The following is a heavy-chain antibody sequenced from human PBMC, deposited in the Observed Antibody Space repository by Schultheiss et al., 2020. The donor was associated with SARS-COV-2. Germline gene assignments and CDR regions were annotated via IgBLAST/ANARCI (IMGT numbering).Heavy chain of an antibody. CDR2: ISGSGGST. V-gene: IGHV3-23*01. CDR1: GFTVSSNY. CDR3: AKDDVLASYYYYGMDV. Sequence: GGSLRLSCAASGFTVSSNYMSWVRQAPGKGLEWVSAISGSGGSTYYADSVKGRFTISRDNSKNTLYLQMNSLRAEDTAVYYCAKDDVLASYYYYGMDVWGQGTTVTVSS. J-gene: IGHJ6*02.